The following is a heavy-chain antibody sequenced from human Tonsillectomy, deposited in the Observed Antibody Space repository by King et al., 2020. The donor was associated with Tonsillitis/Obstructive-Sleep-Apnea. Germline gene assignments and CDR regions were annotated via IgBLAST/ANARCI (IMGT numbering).Heavy chain of an antibody. J-gene: IGHJ3*01. CDR3: GRLGGWLGGNDPFDV. CDR2: SRRKADSYST. V-gene: IGHV3-72*01. D-gene: IGHD6-19*01. CDR1: GFTSSDHH. Sequence: VQLVESGGGLVQPGGSLRLSCAVSGFTSSDHHMDWVRQAPGKGLEWVVRSRRKADSYSTEYASSLKGRFTLSRDYSKNALSLQMNSLKTEDTAVYYCGRLGGWLGGNDPFDVWGQGTMVTVSS.